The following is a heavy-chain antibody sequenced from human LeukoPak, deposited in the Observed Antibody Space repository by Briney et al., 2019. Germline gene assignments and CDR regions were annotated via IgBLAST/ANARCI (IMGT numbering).Heavy chain of an antibody. CDR1: GFTFSSYA. D-gene: IGHD4-11*01. V-gene: IGHV3-30*14. J-gene: IGHJ6*02. CDR3: ASSARRDSNRYYYYGMDV. Sequence: GGSLRLSCAASGFTFSSYAMHWVRQAPGKGLEWVAVISYDGSNKYYADSVKGRFTISRDNSKNTLYLQMNSLRAEDTAVYYCASSARRDSNRYYYYGMDVWGQGTTVTVSS. CDR2: ISYDGSNK.